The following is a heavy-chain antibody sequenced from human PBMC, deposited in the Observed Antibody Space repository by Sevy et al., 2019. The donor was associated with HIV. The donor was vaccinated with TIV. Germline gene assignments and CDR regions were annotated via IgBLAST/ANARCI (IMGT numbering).Heavy chain of an antibody. J-gene: IGHJ1*01. CDR1: GFTFSYFS. CDR2: ISYDGSNE. V-gene: IGHV3-30-3*01. CDR3: ALERLSSDVAEYFEN. Sequence: GGSLRLSCAASGFTFSYFSMHWVRQAPGKGLEWVATISYDGSNEHYADSVKGRFTISRDNSKSALYLQMNSLRAEDTAVYSCALERLSSDVAEYFENWGQGTLVTVSS. D-gene: IGHD1-1*01.